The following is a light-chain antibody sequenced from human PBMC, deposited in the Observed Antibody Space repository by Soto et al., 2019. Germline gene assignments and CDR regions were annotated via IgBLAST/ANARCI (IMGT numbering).Light chain of an antibody. CDR2: DTS. J-gene: IGKJ4*01. Sequence: EVVLTQSPATLSLSPGERATLSCRASQSVSSSYLAWYQQKPGQAPRLLIYDTSIRATGVPARFSGSRSGAEFTLTISSLQSEDFAVYYCQHYVNWPLTVGGRTKV. CDR3: QHYVNWPLT. CDR1: QSVSSSY. V-gene: IGKV3-15*01.